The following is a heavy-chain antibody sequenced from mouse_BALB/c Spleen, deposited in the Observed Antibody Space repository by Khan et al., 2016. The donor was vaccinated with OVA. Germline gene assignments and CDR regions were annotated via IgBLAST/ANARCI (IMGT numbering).Heavy chain of an antibody. J-gene: IGHJ2*01. CDR3: ARSGQEWYFTY. Sequence: QVQLKQSGPELAKPGASVKMSCKASGYTFTNYWILWVKQRPGKGLEWIGYINPSTGYTEYNQNFKDKATLTVDKSSSTAYIQLSSLTSEDSAVYYCARSGQEWYFTYWGQGTTVTVSA. D-gene: IGHD1-3*01. CDR1: GYTFTNYW. CDR2: INPSTGYT. V-gene: IGHV1-7*01.